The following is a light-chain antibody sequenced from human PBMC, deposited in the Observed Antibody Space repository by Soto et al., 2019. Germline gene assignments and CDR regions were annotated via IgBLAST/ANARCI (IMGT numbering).Light chain of an antibody. Sequence: EIVLTQSPGTLSLSPGERATLSCWASQSVSSSSLAWYQQMPGQAPRLLIYGASARATGIPDRFSGSGSGTDFTLTISRLEPVDFAVYYCHQYSNWLLTFGQGTRVEIK. J-gene: IGKJ1*01. V-gene: IGKV3-20*01. CDR1: QSVSSSS. CDR3: HQYSNWLLT. CDR2: GAS.